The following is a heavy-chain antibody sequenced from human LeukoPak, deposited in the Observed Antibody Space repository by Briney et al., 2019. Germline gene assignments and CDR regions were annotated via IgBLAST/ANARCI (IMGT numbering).Heavy chain of an antibody. J-gene: IGHJ6*02. CDR2: ISAYNGNT. Sequence: ASVKVSCKTSADGFTINAINWVRQAPGQGLEWMGWISAYNGNTDYAQKFQGRVTMTTDTSTSTAYMELRSLTSDDTAVYYCARDPLRSTWSTYYNALDVWGQGTTVTVSS. CDR1: ADGFTINA. V-gene: IGHV1-18*01. D-gene: IGHD6-13*01. CDR3: ARDPLRSTWSTYYNALDV.